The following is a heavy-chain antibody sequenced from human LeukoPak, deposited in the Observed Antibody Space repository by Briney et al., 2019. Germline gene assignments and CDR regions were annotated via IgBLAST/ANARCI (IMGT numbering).Heavy chain of an antibody. CDR3: ARADTNGWEIDY. CDR2: ISPYNGNT. D-gene: IGHD6-19*01. Sequence: ASVKVSCKASAYTFTSYTISWVRQAPGQGLEWMGWISPYNGNTDFAQKLQGRVTMTTDTSTNTAYMELRSLRSDDTAVYYCARADTNGWEIDYWGPGTLVTVSS. CDR1: AYTFTSYT. J-gene: IGHJ4*02. V-gene: IGHV1-18*01.